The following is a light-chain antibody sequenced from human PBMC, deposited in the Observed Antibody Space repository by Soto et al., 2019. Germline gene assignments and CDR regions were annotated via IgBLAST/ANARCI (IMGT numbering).Light chain of an antibody. CDR3: MQTLQTPPWT. J-gene: IGKJ1*01. CDR1: QTLLHSNGHNY. CDR2: LGS. V-gene: IGKV2-28*01. Sequence: DVVMTQSPLSLPVIPGEPASISCRSSQTLLHSNGHNYLDWYLQKPGQSPQLLIYLGSNRASGVPDRFSGSGSGTEFTLKSSRVESEDVGIYYCMQTLQTPPWTFGKGTKVEIK.